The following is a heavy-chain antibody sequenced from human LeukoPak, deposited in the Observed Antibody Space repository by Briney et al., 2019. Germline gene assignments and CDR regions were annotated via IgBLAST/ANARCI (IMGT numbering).Heavy chain of an antibody. Sequence: PGGSLRLSCAASGFTFSSYAMSWVRQAPGKGLEWVSSISSSSSYIYYADSVKGRFTISRDNAKNSLYLQMNSLRADDTAVYYCAKGGSSYSEMDYWGQGTLVTVSS. CDR3: AKGGSSYSEMDY. D-gene: IGHD3-22*01. J-gene: IGHJ4*02. CDR1: GFTFSSYA. V-gene: IGHV3-21*04. CDR2: ISSSSSYI.